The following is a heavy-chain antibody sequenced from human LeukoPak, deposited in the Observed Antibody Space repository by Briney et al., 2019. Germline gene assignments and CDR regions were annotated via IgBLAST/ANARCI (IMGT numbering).Heavy chain of an antibody. Sequence: TGGSLRLSCAASGFSFSDYSLSWVRQAPGKGLEWVSAISGSGGSTYYADSVKGRFTISRDNSKNTLYLQMNSLRAEDTAVYYCAKAIYYYDSSGYHDAFDIWGQGTMVTVSS. CDR2: ISGSGGST. J-gene: IGHJ3*02. D-gene: IGHD3-22*01. CDR1: GFSFSDYS. CDR3: AKAIYYYDSSGYHDAFDI. V-gene: IGHV3-23*01.